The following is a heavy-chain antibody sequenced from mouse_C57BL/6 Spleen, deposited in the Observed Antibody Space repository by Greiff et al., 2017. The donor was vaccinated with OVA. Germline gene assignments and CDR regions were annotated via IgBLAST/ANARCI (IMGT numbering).Heavy chain of an antibody. CDR2: IYPGDGDT. J-gene: IGHJ1*03. Sequence: QVQLQQSGPELVKPGASVKISCKASGYAFSSSWMNWVKQRPGKGLEWIGRIYPGDGDTNYNGKFKGKATLTADKSSSTAYMQLSGLTSEDSAVYFCARRIYYDYDGYFDVWGTGTTVTVSS. CDR1: GYAFSSSW. CDR3: ARRIYYDYDGYFDV. V-gene: IGHV1-82*01. D-gene: IGHD2-4*01.